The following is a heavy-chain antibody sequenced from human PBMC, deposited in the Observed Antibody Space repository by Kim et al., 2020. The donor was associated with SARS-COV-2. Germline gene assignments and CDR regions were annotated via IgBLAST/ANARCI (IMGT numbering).Heavy chain of an antibody. CDR2: FDPEDGET. V-gene: IGHV1-24*01. J-gene: IGHJ5*02. CDR1: GYTLTELS. CDR3: ATSGRIAAAGGLGGNWFDP. Sequence: ASVKVSCKVSGYTLTELSMHWVRQAPGKGLEWMGGFDPEDGETIYAQKFQGRVTMTEDTSTDTAYMELSSLRSEDTAVYYCATSGRIAAAGGLGGNWFDPWGQGTLVTVSS. D-gene: IGHD6-13*01.